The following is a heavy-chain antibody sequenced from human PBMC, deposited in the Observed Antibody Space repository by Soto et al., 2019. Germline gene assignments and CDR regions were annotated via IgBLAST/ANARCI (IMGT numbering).Heavy chain of an antibody. V-gene: IGHV3-74*01. D-gene: IGHD6-13*01. J-gene: IGHJ4*02. CDR1: GFTFSVYW. CDR2: TNGDGSTT. CDR3: ARRFSSSWYVVY. Sequence: GGSLRLSCAASGFTFSVYWIHWVRQAPGKGLVWVSRTNGDGSTTSYADSVKGRFTISRDNAKHTPYLQMNSLRAEDTAVYYCARRFSSSWYVVYWGQGTLVTVYS.